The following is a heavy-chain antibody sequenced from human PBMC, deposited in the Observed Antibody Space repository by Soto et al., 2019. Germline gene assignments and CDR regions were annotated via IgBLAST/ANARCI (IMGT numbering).Heavy chain of an antibody. CDR3: ARLDSLGVVIIDY. J-gene: IGHJ4*02. CDR2: IYYSGST. CDR1: GGSISSSSYY. D-gene: IGHD3-3*01. V-gene: IGHV4-39*01. Sequence: PSETLSLTXTVSGGSISSSSYYWGWIRQPPGKGLEWIGSIYYSGSTYYNPSLKSRVTISVDTSKNQFSLKLSSVTAADTAVYYCARLDSLGVVIIDYWGQGTLVTVSS.